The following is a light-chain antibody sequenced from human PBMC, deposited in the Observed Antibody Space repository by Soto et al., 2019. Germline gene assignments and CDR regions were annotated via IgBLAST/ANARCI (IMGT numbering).Light chain of an antibody. J-gene: IGKJ1*01. CDR3: QQYGSSPPT. CDR1: QSVSSSY. CDR2: GAS. Sequence: EIVLTQSPGTLSLSPGERATLSCRASQSVSSSYLAWYQQKPGQAPRLLIYGASSRATCITHRFRGSGSGKDFALTSSILEPEDFAVYYCQQYGSSPPTFGQGTKLEIK. V-gene: IGKV3-20*01.